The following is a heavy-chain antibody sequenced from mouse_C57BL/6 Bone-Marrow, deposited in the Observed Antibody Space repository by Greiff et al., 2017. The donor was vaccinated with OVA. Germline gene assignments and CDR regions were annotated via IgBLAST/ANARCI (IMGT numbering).Heavy chain of an antibody. V-gene: IGHV10-1*01. Sequence: EVKLLESGGGLVQPKGSLKLSCAASGFSFNTYAMNWVRQAPGKGLEWVARIRSKSNNYATYYADSVKDRFTISRKDSESMLNLQMNNLKTEDTAMYYCVSCPFAYWGQGTLVTVSA. CDR1: GFSFNTYA. CDR2: IRSKSNNYAT. CDR3: VSCPFAY. J-gene: IGHJ3*01.